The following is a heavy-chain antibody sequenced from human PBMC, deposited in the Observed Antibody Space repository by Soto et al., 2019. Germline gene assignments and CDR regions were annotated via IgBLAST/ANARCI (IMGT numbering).Heavy chain of an antibody. CDR2: INWNGGST. V-gene: IGHV3-20*01. CDR1: GFTFDDYG. Sequence: GGSLRLSCAASGFTFDDYGMSWVRQAPGKGLEWVSGINWNGGSTGYADSVKGRFTISRDNAKHSLYLQMNSLRAEDTALYHCARGRYYYYMDVWGKGTTVTVSS. CDR3: ARGRYYYYMDV. J-gene: IGHJ6*03.